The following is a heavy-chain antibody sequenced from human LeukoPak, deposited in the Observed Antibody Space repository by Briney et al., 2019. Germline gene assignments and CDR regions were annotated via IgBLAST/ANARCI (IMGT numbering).Heavy chain of an antibody. CDR2: IWYGGSNK. CDR3: ARDGGSGWYNY. Sequence: PGRSLRLSCAASGFTFSSYGMHWVRQAPGKGLEWVAVIWYGGSNKYYADSVKGRFTISRDNAKNSLYLQMNSLRAEDTAVYYCARDGGSGWYNYWGQGTLVTVSS. J-gene: IGHJ4*02. V-gene: IGHV3-33*08. CDR1: GFTFSSYG. D-gene: IGHD6-19*01.